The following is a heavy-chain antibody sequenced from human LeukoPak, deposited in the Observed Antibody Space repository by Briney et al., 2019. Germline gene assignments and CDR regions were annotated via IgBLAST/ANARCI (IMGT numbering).Heavy chain of an antibody. Sequence: PGGSLRLSCAASGFTFSSYWMSWVRQAPGKGLEWVANIKQDGSEKYYVDSVKGRFTISRDNAKNSLYLQMNSLRAEDTAVYYCASLSLDGAFDIWGQGTMVTVSS. V-gene: IGHV3-7*01. CDR3: ASLSLDGAFDI. D-gene: IGHD3-16*02. CDR1: GFTFSSYW. J-gene: IGHJ3*02. CDR2: IKQDGSEK.